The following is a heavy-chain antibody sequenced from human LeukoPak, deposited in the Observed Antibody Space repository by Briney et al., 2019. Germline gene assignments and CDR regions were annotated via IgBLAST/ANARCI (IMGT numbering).Heavy chain of an antibody. J-gene: IGHJ4*02. CDR3: AKGSGYYPEGSDY. V-gene: IGHV3-23*01. Sequence: GGSLRLSCAASGFTFSSYAMSWVRQAPGKGLEWVSAISGSGGSTYYADSVKGRFTISRDISKSTLYLQMNNLRAEDTAVYYCAKGSGYYPEGSDYWGQGTLVTVSS. CDR2: ISGSGGST. CDR1: GFTFSSYA. D-gene: IGHD3-22*01.